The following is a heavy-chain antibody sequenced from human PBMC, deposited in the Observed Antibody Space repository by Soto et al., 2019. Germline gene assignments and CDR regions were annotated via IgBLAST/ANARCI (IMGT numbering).Heavy chain of an antibody. D-gene: IGHD6-13*01. CDR2: IYYSGST. V-gene: IGHV4-59*01. CDR1: GGSISSYY. CDR3: ARDRAAAGHYYYYGMDV. J-gene: IGHJ6*02. Sequence: KPSETLSLTCTVSGGSISSYYWGWIRQPPGKGLEWIGYIYYSGSTNYNPSLKSRVTISVDTSKNQFSLKLSSVTAADTAVYYCARDRAAAGHYYYYGMDVWGQGTTVTVSS.